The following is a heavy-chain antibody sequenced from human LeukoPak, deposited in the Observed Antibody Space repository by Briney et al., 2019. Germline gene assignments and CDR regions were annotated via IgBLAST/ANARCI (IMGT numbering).Heavy chain of an antibody. Sequence: GRSLRLSCAASGYTFSSYAMHWVRQAPGKGLEWVAVISYDGSNKYYADSVKGRFTISRDNSKNTLYLQMNSLRAEDTAVYYCARDFTPEYYYYGMDVWGLGTTVTVSS. CDR3: ARDFTPEYYYYGMDV. V-gene: IGHV3-30-3*01. J-gene: IGHJ6*02. CDR1: GYTFSSYA. CDR2: ISYDGSNK.